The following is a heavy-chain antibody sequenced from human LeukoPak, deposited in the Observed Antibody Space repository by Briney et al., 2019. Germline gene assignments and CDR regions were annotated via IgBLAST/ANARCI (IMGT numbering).Heavy chain of an antibody. J-gene: IGHJ4*02. CDR3: ARDDTSAHFFDY. CDR1: GFTDSSNY. CDR2: IYSGGST. V-gene: IGHV3-66*01. Sequence: GGSLRLSCAASGFTDSSNYMSWVRQAPGKGLEWVSVIYSGGSTYYADSVKGRFTISRDNSKNTLYLQMNSLRAEDTAVYYCARDDTSAHFFDYWGQGTLVTVSS. D-gene: IGHD3-10*01.